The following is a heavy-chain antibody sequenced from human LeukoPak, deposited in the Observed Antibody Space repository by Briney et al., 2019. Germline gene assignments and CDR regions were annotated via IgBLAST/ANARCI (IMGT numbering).Heavy chain of an antibody. CDR1: GGSISSYY. V-gene: IGHV4-59*01. J-gene: IGHJ4*02. CDR2: IYYSGST. CDR3: ARGMYYYDSSGYYGPAYYFDY. D-gene: IGHD3-22*01. Sequence: KPSETLSLTCTVSGGSISSYYWSWIRQPPGKGQEWIGYIYYSGSTNYNPSLKSRVTISVDTSKNQFSLKLSSVTAADTAVYYCARGMYYYDSSGYYGPAYYFDYWGQGTLVTVSS.